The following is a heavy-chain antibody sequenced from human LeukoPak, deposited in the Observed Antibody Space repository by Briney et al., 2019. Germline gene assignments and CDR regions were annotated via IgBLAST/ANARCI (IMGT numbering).Heavy chain of an antibody. CDR1: GGSISTYY. V-gene: IGHV4-4*07. J-gene: IGHJ4*02. D-gene: IGHD3-10*01. CDR3: ASSLYYYTSGAGFDY. Sequence: PSETLSLTCTVSGGSISTYYWSWIRQPAGKGLEWIGRISASRNTDYNPSLKSRVTMSVDTSKNQLSLNLSSVTAADTAVYYCASSLYYYTSGAGFDYWGQGTLVTVSA. CDR2: ISASRNT.